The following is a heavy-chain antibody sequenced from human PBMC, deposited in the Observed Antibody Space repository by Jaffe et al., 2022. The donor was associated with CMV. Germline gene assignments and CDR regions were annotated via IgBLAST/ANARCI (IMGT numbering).Heavy chain of an antibody. V-gene: IGHV3-21*01. CDR1: GFTFSSYS. D-gene: IGHD3-22*01. Sequence: EVQLVESGGGLVKPGGSLRLSCAASGFTFSSYSMNWVRQAPGKGLEWVSSISSSSSYIYYADSVKGRFTISRDNAKNSLYLQMNSLRAEDTAVYYCARVGRSGAHYYDSSGSYDAFDIWGQGTMVTVSS. J-gene: IGHJ3*02. CDR2: ISSSSSYI. CDR3: ARVGRSGAHYYDSSGSYDAFDI.